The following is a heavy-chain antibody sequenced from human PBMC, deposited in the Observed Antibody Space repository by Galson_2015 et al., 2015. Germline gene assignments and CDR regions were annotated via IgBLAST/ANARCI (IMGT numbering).Heavy chain of an antibody. J-gene: IGHJ3*02. D-gene: IGHD4-17*01. CDR3: ASSPDYGDGGGAFDI. CDR1: GFTFSSYR. CDR2: ISSSSSYI. V-gene: IGHV3-21*01. Sequence: SLRLSCAASGFTFSSYRMNWVRQAPGKGLEWVSSISSSSSYIYYADSVKGRFTISRDNAKNSLYLQMNSLRAEDTAVYYCASSPDYGDGGGAFDIWGQGTMVTVSS.